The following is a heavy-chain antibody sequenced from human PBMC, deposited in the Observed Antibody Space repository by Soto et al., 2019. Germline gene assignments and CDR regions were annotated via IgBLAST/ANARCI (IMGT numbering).Heavy chain of an antibody. J-gene: IGHJ4*02. Sequence: QVQLVQSGAEVKKPGSSVKVSCKASGGTFSSYAISWVRQAPGQGLEWMGGIIPIFGTANYAQKFQGRVTITADESTSTAYMELSSLRTEDTAVNYCARDTELTATPSQFDYWGQGTLVTVSS. CDR1: GGTFSSYA. V-gene: IGHV1-69*12. CDR2: IIPIFGTA. D-gene: IGHD2-21*02. CDR3: ARDTELTATPSQFDY.